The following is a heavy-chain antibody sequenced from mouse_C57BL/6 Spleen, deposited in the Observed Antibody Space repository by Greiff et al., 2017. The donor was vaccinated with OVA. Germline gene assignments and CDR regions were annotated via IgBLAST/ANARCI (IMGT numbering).Heavy chain of an antibody. J-gene: IGHJ2*01. CDR2: IWSGGST. CDR3: ARNYDYDGGPLDY. V-gene: IGHV2-2*01. CDR1: GFSLTSYG. Sequence: QVQLKQSGPGLVQPSQSLSITCTVSGFSLTSYGVHWVRQSPGQGLEWLGVIWSGGSTDYNAAFISRLSISKDNSKSQVFFKMNSLQADDTAIYYCARNYDYDGGPLDYWGQGTTLTVSS. D-gene: IGHD2-4*01.